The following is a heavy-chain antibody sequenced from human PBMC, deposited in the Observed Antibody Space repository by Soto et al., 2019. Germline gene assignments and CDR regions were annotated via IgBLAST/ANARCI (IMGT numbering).Heavy chain of an antibody. CDR2: IYSGGST. CDR3: TNSGWAFDY. CDR1: GFTVSSNY. V-gene: IGHV3-66*01. J-gene: IGHJ4*02. D-gene: IGHD6-19*01. Sequence: EVQLVESGGGLVQPGGSLRLSCAASGFTVSSNYMSWVHQAPGKGLEWVSVIYSGGSTYYADSVKGRFTISRANAKNTLYLQMNSLRAEATAVYYCTNSGWAFDYWGQGTLVTVSS.